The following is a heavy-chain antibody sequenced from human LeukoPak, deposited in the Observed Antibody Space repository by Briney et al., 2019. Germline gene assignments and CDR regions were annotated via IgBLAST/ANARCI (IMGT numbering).Heavy chain of an antibody. Sequence: SETLSLTCTVSGGSISSSSYYWVWIRQPPGKGLEWIGSIYYSGSTYYNPSLESRLTISVDTSKNQFSLKLSSVTAADTAVYYCARGSPYQHWGQGTLVTVSS. CDR1: GGSISSSSYY. J-gene: IGHJ4*02. V-gene: IGHV4-39*01. CDR3: ARGSPYQH. CDR2: IYYSGST. D-gene: IGHD2-2*01.